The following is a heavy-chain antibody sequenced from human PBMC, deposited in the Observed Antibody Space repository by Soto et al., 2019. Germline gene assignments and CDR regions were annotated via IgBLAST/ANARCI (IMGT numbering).Heavy chain of an antibody. CDR1: GFTFNTYN. CDR3: ARDDYPYYDDSSGYHFDY. V-gene: IGHV3-48*01. Sequence: GGSLRLSCAASGFTFNTYNMNWVRQAPGKGLEWVSYISDSSNTIHYADSVKGRFTISRDNAKNSLYLQMNSLRAEDTAVYYCARDDYPYYDDSSGYHFDYWGQGALVTVSS. CDR2: ISDSSNTI. J-gene: IGHJ4*02. D-gene: IGHD3-22*01.